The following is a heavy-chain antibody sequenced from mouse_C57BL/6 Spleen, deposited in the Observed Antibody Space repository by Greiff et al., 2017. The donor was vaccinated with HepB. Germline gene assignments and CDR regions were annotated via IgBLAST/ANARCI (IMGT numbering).Heavy chain of an antibody. CDR2: ISYDGSN. CDR1: GYSITSGYY. J-gene: IGHJ3*01. Sequence: EVQLQQSGPGLVKPSQSLSLTCSVTGYSITSGYYWNWIRQFPGNKLEWMGYISYDGSNNYNPSLKNRTSITRDTSKNQFFMKLNSVTTEDTATYYCARGGYSKGFAYWGQGTLVTVSA. V-gene: IGHV3-6*01. D-gene: IGHD2-5*01. CDR3: ARGGYSKGFAY.